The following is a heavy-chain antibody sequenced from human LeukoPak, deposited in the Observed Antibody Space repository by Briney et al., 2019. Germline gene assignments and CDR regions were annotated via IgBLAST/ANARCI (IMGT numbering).Heavy chain of an antibody. CDR3: ARPVIAGARHFDY. J-gene: IGHJ4*02. D-gene: IGHD6-19*01. Sequence: SDTLSLTCSVSGGSISSSSYYWGWIRHPPGKWLEWIGIIYYSGSTDYNPSLKSRVTISVDTSKTQFSLKLSSATAADTAVYYCARPVIAGARHFDYWGQGTLVTVSS. V-gene: IGHV4-39*01. CDR2: IYYSGST. CDR1: GGSISSSSYY.